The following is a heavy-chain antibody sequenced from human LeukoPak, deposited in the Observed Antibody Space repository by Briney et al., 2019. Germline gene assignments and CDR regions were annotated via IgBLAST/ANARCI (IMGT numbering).Heavy chain of an antibody. CDR1: GFTFSSYA. J-gene: IGHJ5*02. Sequence: GGSLRLSCAASGFTFSSYAMSWVRQAPGKGLEWVSAISFSGTNTYYADSVNGRFTISRDNSKNTLYLQMNSLRAEDTAVYFCAKEVKAVTNWFDPWGQGTLVTVSS. CDR3: AKEVKAVTNWFDP. CDR2: ISFSGTNT. V-gene: IGHV3-23*01. D-gene: IGHD6-19*01.